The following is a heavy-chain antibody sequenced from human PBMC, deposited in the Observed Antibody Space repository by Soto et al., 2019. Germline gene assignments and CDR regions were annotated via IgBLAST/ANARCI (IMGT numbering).Heavy chain of an antibody. CDR2: IYYSGTT. D-gene: IGHD3-10*01. V-gene: IGHV4-59*01. J-gene: IGHJ4*02. Sequence: QVQLQESGPGLVKPSETLSLTCTVSGGSINSYYWSWIRQPPGKGLEWIGYIYYSGTTNYNPSLKXRXTXXVDTAKNQFSLNLSSVTAADTAVYYCVRGGGLFDSWGQGTLVAISS. CDR3: VRGGGLFDS. CDR1: GGSINSYY.